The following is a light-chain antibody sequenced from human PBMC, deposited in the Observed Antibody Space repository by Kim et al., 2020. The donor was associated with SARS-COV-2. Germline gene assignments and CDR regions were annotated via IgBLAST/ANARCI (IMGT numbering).Light chain of an antibody. Sequence: SPGERAPLSCRASQSVSNNFLTWYQQKPGQTPRLLIYGASSRATNIPDRFSGSASGTDFTLTISRLEPEDFAVYYCQQYANSPITFGQGTRLEIK. J-gene: IGKJ5*01. CDR2: GAS. V-gene: IGKV3-20*01. CDR1: QSVSNNF. CDR3: QQYANSPIT.